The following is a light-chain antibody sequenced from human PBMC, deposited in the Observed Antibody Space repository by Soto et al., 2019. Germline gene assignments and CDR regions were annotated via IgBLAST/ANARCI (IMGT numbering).Light chain of an antibody. J-gene: IGKJ1*01. CDR3: QQYNNYWT. V-gene: IGKV1-5*01. CDR1: QSISSW. CDR2: DVS. Sequence: DIQMTQSPSTLSASVGDRVTITCRASQSISSWLAWYQQKPGKAPNLLIYDVSSLESGVPSRFSGSGSGTEFTLTISSLQPDDFATYYCQQYNNYWTFGKGTKV.